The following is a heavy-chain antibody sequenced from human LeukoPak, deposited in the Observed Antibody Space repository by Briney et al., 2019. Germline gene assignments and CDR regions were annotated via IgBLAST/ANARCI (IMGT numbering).Heavy chain of an antibody. V-gene: IGHV1-24*01. CDR3: ASLWKRGLKVDV. J-gene: IGHJ6*02. CDR2: FDPEDGET. D-gene: IGHD3-10*01. CDR1: GYTLTELS. Sequence: ASVKVSCKVSGYTLTELSMHWVRQAPGKGLEWMGGFDPEDGETIYAQKFQGRVTITADKSTSTAYMELSSLRSEDTAVYYCASLWKRGLKVDVWGQGTTVTVSS.